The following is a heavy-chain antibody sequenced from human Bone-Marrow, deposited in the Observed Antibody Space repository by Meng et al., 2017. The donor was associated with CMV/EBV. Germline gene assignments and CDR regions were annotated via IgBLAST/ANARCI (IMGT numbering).Heavy chain of an antibody. J-gene: IGHJ4*02. D-gene: IGHD6-13*01. CDR1: GFTVSGTY. Sequence: GGSLRLSCVASGFTVSGTYMSWVRQVPGKGLEWVSVIYDSDKRFYADSVKGRFTISRDNSKNTLYLQMSSLRAEDTAIYYCARDSSWYESVDWGQGTRVTGYS. V-gene: IGHV3-53*01. CDR3: ARDSSWYESVD. CDR2: IYDSDKR.